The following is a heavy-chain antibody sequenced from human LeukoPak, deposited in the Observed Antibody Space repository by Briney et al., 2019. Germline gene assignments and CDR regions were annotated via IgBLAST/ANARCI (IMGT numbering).Heavy chain of an antibody. CDR1: GGSISSGDYY. J-gene: IGHJ4*02. V-gene: IGHV4-39*01. CDR3: ARHAPMFYYDSSGYYDY. D-gene: IGHD3-22*01. CDR2: IYYSGST. Sequence: SEPLSLTCTVSGGSISSGDYYWSWIRQPPGKGLEWIGSIYYSGSTYYNPSLKSRVTISVDTSKNQFSLKLSSVTAADTAVYYCARHAPMFYYDSSGYYDYWGQGTLVTVSS.